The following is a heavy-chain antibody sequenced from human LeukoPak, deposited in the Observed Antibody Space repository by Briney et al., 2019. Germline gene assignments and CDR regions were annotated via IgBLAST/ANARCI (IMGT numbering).Heavy chain of an antibody. Sequence: GGSLRLSCAASGFTVSSNYMSWVRQAPGKGLEWVSAISGSGGSTYYADSVKGRFTISRDNSKNTLYLQMNSLRAEDTAVYCCAKSWGSYDIWSGSGWFDPWGQGTLVTVSS. CDR1: GFTVSSNY. V-gene: IGHV3-23*01. CDR3: AKSWGSYDIWSGSGWFDP. CDR2: ISGSGGST. D-gene: IGHD3-3*01. J-gene: IGHJ5*02.